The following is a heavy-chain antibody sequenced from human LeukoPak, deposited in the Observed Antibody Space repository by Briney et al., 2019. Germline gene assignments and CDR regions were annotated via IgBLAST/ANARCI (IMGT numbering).Heavy chain of an antibody. CDR1: GGSFSGYY. CDR3: ARVYYYYMDV. CDR2: INHSGST. V-gene: IGHV4-34*01. Sequence: KPSGTLSLTCAVYGGSFSGYYWSWIRQPPGKGLEWIGEINHSGSTNYNPSLKSRVTISVDTSKNQFSLKLSSVTAADTAVYYCARVYYYYMDVWGKGTTVTVSS. J-gene: IGHJ6*03.